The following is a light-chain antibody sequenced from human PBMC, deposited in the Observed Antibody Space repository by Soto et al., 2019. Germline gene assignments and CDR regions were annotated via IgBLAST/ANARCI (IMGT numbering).Light chain of an antibody. Sequence: DIQMTQSSSTLPASVGDRVTITCRASQTISHWLAWYQQKPGKVPKLLISKASSLESGVPSRFSGSVSGTEFTLTISSLQPDDFATYYCQQYNFYWTFGQGTKVEIK. J-gene: IGKJ1*01. CDR1: QTISHW. V-gene: IGKV1-5*03. CDR3: QQYNFYWT. CDR2: KAS.